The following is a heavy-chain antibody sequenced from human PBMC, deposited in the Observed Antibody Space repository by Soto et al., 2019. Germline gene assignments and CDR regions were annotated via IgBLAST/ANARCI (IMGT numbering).Heavy chain of an antibody. V-gene: IGHV4-31*03. J-gene: IGHJ5*02. CDR1: GGSISSGGYY. D-gene: IGHD6-19*01. CDR2: IYYSGST. CDR3: ARDAVAGSGYGWFDP. Sequence: QVQLQESGPGLVKPSQTLSLTCTVSGGSISSGGYYWSWIRQHPGKGLGWIGYIYYSGSTYYNPSLKSRVTISVDTSKNQFSLKLSSVTAADTAVYYCARDAVAGSGYGWFDPWGQGTLVTVSS.